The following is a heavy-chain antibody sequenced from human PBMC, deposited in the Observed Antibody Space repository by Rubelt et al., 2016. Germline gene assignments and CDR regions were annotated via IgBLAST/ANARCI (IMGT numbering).Heavy chain of an antibody. CDR3: ARVRGGYVDTGY. D-gene: IGHD5-18*01. Sequence: EVQVVESGGGLVQPGGSLRLSCAASGFTVSSKYMSWVRQAPGKGLEWVSVVYAIGTTFYADSVKDRFTISRDNSKKTVYLQMNSLRVEDTALYYCARVRGGYVDTGYWGQGTLVTVSS. V-gene: IGHV3-66*01. J-gene: IGHJ4*02. CDR1: GFTVSSKY. CDR2: VYAIGTT.